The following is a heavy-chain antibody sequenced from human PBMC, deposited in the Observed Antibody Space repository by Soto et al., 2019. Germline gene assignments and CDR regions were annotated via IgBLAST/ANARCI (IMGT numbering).Heavy chain of an antibody. CDR3: ARHIAARRGRYYYYYMDV. CDR2: IYYSGST. D-gene: IGHD6-6*01. J-gene: IGHJ6*03. CDR1: GGSISSSSYY. V-gene: IGHV4-39*01. Sequence: SETLSLTCTVSGGSISSSSYYWGWIRQPPGKGLEWIGSIYYSGSTYYNPSLKSRVTISVDTSKNQFSLKLSSVTAADTAVYYCARHIAARRGRYYYYYMDVWGKGTTVTVSS.